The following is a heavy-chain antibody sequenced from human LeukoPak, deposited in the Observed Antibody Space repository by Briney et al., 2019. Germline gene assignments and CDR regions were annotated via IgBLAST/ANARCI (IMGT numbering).Heavy chain of an antibody. J-gene: IGHJ4*02. Sequence: GGSLRLSCAASGFTFSSYGMHWVRQAPGKGLEWVALIWYDGSNKYYADSVKGRFTISRDNSKNTLSLLMNGPRAEDTAVYFCAKVRREYSSSSFDYWGQGTLVTVSS. V-gene: IGHV3-33*06. CDR2: IWYDGSNK. D-gene: IGHD6-6*01. CDR1: GFTFSSYG. CDR3: AKVRREYSSSSFDY.